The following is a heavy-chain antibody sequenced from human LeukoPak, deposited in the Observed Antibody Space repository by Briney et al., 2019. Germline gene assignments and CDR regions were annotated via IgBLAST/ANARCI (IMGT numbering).Heavy chain of an antibody. CDR1: GFTVSDYG. CDR2: MSNYGGNQ. Sequence: GGSLRLSCAVSGFTVSDYGIHWVRQAPGKGLEWVAAMSNYGGNQYYAASVKGRVTVSRDDSKNTLFLQMSNVTVEDTALYYRAKETFRSPFYYGLDVWGHGTTVTVSS. CDR3: AKETFRSPFYYGLDV. J-gene: IGHJ6*02. D-gene: IGHD2/OR15-2a*01. V-gene: IGHV3-30*18.